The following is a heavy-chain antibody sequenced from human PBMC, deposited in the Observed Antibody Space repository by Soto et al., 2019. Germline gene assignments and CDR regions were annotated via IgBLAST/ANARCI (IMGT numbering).Heavy chain of an antibody. CDR1: GGSISSYY. CDR3: ARVGSSGWGTFDY. V-gene: IGHV4-59*01. D-gene: IGHD6-19*01. CDR2: IYYSGST. Sequence: SETLSLTCTVSGGSISSYYWSWIRQPPGKGLEWIGYIYYSGSTNYNPSLKSRVTISVDTSKNQFSLKLSSVTAADTAVYYCARVGSSGWGTFDYWGQGTLVTVS. J-gene: IGHJ4*02.